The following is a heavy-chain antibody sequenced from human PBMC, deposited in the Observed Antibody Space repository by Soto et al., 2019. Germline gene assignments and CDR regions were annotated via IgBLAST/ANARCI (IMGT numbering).Heavy chain of an antibody. D-gene: IGHD3-22*01. CDR2: MSDNG. V-gene: IGHV3-23*01. CDR3: AKSLYYYDRNREGAFDA. J-gene: IGHJ3*01. Sequence: EVQLLESGGGFVQPGGSLRLSCKASGFMFNYYVMSWVRQAPGKGLEWVSPMSDNGDSVKGRFTISRDNSKNTLYLQMTSLRAEDTAVYYCAKSLYYYDRNREGAFDAWGHGKEVIDSS. CDR1: GFMFNYYV.